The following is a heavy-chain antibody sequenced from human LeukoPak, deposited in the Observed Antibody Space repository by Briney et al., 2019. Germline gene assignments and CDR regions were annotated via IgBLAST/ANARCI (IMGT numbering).Heavy chain of an antibody. Sequence: GGSLRLSCAASGFSFSYYAMHWVRQAPGKGLEWVAVISNNGTNKYYADSVKGRFTISRDNSKNTLYLQMNSLRAKDAAVYYCARSTGDCSGGTCYSDFDCWGQGTLVTVSS. CDR1: GFSFSYYA. D-gene: IGHD2-15*01. V-gene: IGHV3-30*01. CDR2: ISNNGTNK. CDR3: ARSTGDCSGGTCYSDFDC. J-gene: IGHJ4*02.